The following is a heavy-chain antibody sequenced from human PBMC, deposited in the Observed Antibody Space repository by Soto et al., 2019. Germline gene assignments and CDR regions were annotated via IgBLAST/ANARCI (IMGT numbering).Heavy chain of an antibody. D-gene: IGHD3-10*01. CDR1: GLTFSSYA. V-gene: IGHV3-23*01. J-gene: IGHJ5*02. CDR3: AKDQLYSLGVIHNWFDT. Sequence: EVQLLESGGGLIQPGGSLRLSCAASGLTFSSYAMSWVRQAPGKGLEWVSAISGSGGSTYYADSVKGRFTISRDNSKHTLYLKMNSLRAEDTAVYYCAKDQLYSLGVIHNWFDTWGQGTLVTVSS. CDR2: ISGSGGST.